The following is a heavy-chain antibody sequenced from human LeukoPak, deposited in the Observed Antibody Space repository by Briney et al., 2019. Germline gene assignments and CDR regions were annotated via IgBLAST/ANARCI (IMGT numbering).Heavy chain of an antibody. V-gene: IGHV3-7*01. J-gene: IGHJ4*02. D-gene: IGHD3-3*01. CDR1: GFTFSNYW. CDR2: IKQDGSDK. Sequence: GGSLRLSCAASGFTFSNYWMSWVRQAPGKGLEWVANIKQDGSDKYYVDSVKGRFTISRDNAKNSLYLQMNSLRTEDTAVYYCAKDSIFPDYWGQGTLVTVSS. CDR3: AKDSIFPDY.